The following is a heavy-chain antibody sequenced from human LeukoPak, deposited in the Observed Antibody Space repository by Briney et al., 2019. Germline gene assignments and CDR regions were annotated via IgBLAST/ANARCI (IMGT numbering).Heavy chain of an antibody. CDR2: INPNSGGT. D-gene: IGHD4-11*01. V-gene: IGHV1-2*02. Sequence: GASVKVSCKASGYTFTGYYMHWVRQAPGQGLEWMGWINPNSGGTNYAEKFQGRVTMTRDTSISTAYMELSRLRSDDPAVYYCARPRMRQYYFDYWGQGTLVTVSS. J-gene: IGHJ4*02. CDR1: GYTFTGYY. CDR3: ARPRMRQYYFDY.